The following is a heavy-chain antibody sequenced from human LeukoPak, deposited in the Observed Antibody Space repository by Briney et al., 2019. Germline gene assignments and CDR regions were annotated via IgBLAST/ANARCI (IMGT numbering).Heavy chain of an antibody. CDR3: ATARTNDYGDYFDY. J-gene: IGHJ4*02. Sequence: GASVKVSCKASGGTFSSYAISWVRQAPGQGLEWMGGIIPIFGTANYAQKFQGRVTMTEDTSTDTAYMELSSLRSEDAAVYYCATARTNDYGDYFDYWGQGTLVTVSS. CDR1: GGTFSSYA. D-gene: IGHD4-17*01. V-gene: IGHV1-69*06. CDR2: IIPIFGTA.